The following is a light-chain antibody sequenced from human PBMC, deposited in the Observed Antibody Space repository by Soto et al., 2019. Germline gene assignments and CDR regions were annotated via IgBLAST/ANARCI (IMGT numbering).Light chain of an antibody. J-gene: IGLJ2*01. CDR2: DVI. V-gene: IGLV2-14*03. CDR1: SSDVGGYNY. Sequence: QSALTQPASVSGSPGQSITISCTGTSSDVGGYNYVSWYQQHPGKAPKLMIYDVINRPSGVSNRFSGSKSGDTASLTISGLQAEDEADYYCSSYTSTGGYVVVGGGTKLTVL. CDR3: SSYTSTGGYVV.